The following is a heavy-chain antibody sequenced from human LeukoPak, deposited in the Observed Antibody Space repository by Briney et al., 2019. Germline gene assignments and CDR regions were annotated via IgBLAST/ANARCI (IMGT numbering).Heavy chain of an antibody. J-gene: IGHJ6*02. D-gene: IGHD3-3*01. CDR2: ISSSGSTI. Sequence: GGSLRLSCAASGFTFSDYYMSWIRQAPGKGREWVSYISSSGSTIYYADSVKGRFTISRDNAKNSLYLQMNSLRAEDTAVYYCARGRMYYDFWSGQQSYYYYGMDVWGQGTTVTVSS. V-gene: IGHV3-11*01. CDR1: GFTFSDYY. CDR3: ARGRMYYDFWSGQQSYYYYGMDV.